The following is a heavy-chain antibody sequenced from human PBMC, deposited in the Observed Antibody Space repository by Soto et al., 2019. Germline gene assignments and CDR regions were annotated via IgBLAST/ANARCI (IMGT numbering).Heavy chain of an antibody. CDR1: GFTFSSYG. J-gene: IGHJ5*02. Sequence: QVQLVESGGGVVQPGRSLRLSCAASGFTFSSYGMHWVRQAPGKGLEWVAVISYDGSNKYYADSVKGRFTISRDNSKNTLYLQMNSLRAEDTAVYYCAKDLLRIAAAGTNWFDPWGQGTLVTVSS. V-gene: IGHV3-30*18. CDR2: ISYDGSNK. CDR3: AKDLLRIAAAGTNWFDP. D-gene: IGHD6-13*01.